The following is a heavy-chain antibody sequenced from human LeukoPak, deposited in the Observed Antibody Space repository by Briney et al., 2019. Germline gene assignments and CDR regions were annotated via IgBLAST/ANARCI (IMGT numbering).Heavy chain of an antibody. V-gene: IGHV3-30*02. CDR2: IRYDGSTK. J-gene: IGHJ4*02. CDR1: GFTFSNYG. D-gene: IGHD6-13*01. CDR3: AKDGSYSSSFDQ. Sequence: TGGSLRLSCAASGFTFSNYGMHWVRQAPGKGLDWVAFIRYDGSTKFYADSAKGRFTISRDNSKRTLELQMNSLRGEDTAVYYCAKDGSYSSSFDQWGQGTLVTVSS.